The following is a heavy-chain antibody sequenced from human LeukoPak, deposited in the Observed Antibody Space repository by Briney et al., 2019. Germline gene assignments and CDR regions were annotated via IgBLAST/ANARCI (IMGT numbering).Heavy chain of an antibody. CDR1: GYTFTSYD. D-gene: IGHD5-18*01. J-gene: IGHJ5*02. CDR3: ARAMDTTMAIFFDP. CDR2: VNPNSGNT. Sequence: ASVKVSCKASGYTFTSYDINWVRQATGQGLEWMGWVNPNSGNTDYAQRFQGRVTMTRNTSISTAYMELRSLRSEDTAVYYCARAMDTTMAIFFDPRGQGTLVTVSS. V-gene: IGHV1-8*01.